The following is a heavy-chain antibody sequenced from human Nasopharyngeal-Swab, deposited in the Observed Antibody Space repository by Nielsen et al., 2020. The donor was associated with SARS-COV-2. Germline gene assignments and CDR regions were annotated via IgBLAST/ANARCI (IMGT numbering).Heavy chain of an antibody. CDR3: ALMAELSIVGAYYGMDV. D-gene: IGHD1-26*01. J-gene: IGHJ6*02. Sequence: GESLKISCAASGFTFDDYAMHWVRQAPGKGLEWVSLISGDGGSTYYADSVKGRFTISRDNSKNSLYLQMNSLGTEDTALYYCALMAELSIVGAYYGMDVWGQGTTVTVSS. V-gene: IGHV3-43*02. CDR2: ISGDGGST. CDR1: GFTFDDYA.